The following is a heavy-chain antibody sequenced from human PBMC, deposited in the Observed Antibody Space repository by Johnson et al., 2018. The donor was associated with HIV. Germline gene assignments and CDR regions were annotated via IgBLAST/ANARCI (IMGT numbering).Heavy chain of an antibody. V-gene: IGHV3-20*04. Sequence: VQLVESGGGLVKPGGSLRLSCEASGFSFSDYCMNWIRQTPGKGLEWVPGINWNGGSTGYADSVKGRFTISRDNAKNSLYLQMHSLRAEDTAVYYCARDRGRLISYGLDAFDIWGPGTIVTVSS. CDR2: INWNGGST. CDR3: ARDRGRLISYGLDAFDI. J-gene: IGHJ3*02. D-gene: IGHD5-18*01. CDR1: GFSFSDYC.